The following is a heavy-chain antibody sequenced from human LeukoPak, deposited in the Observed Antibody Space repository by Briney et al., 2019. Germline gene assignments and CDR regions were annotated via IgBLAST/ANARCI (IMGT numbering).Heavy chain of an antibody. D-gene: IGHD2-8*02. Sequence: ASVKVSCKASGYTFTSYGIGWVRQAPGQGLEWMGWISTYNGKRNYAQKFRGRVTMTRDTSTSTVYMDLSSLRSEDTAMYFCAREESGGYFNYWGQGTLVTVSS. CDR2: ISTYNGKR. CDR1: GYTFTSYG. V-gene: IGHV1-18*01. CDR3: AREESGGYFNY. J-gene: IGHJ4*02.